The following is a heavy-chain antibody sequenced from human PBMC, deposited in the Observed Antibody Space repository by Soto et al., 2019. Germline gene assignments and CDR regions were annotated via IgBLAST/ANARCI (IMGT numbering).Heavy chain of an antibody. D-gene: IGHD3-10*01. CDR3: AKAGGVWFEELPYMDV. Sequence: GGSLRLSCVASGFTFSNYAMSWVRQAPGKGLEWVSAISGTAVSTYYADSVKGRVTISRDNSKNTLYLQINSLRAEDTAVYYCAKAGGVWFEELPYMDVWGKGTTVTVSS. CDR1: GFTFSNYA. J-gene: IGHJ6*03. V-gene: IGHV3-23*01. CDR2: ISGTAVST.